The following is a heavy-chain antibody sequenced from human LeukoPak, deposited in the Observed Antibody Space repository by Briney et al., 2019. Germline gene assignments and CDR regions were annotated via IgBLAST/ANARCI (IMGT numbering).Heavy chain of an antibody. CDR2: IYYSGST. Sequence: SETLSLTCTVSGGSISSYYRSWIRQPPGKGLEWIGYIYYSGSTNYNPSLKSRVTISVDTSKNQFSLKLSSVTAADTAVYYCARGTPRGNTAIANWGQGTLVTVSS. D-gene: IGHD5-18*01. CDR3: ARGTPRGNTAIAN. CDR1: GGSISSYY. J-gene: IGHJ4*02. V-gene: IGHV4-59*01.